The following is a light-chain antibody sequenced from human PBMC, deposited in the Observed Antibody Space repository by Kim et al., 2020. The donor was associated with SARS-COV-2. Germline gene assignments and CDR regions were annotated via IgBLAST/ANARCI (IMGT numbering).Light chain of an antibody. J-gene: IGLJ2*01. CDR1: SSNIGNNY. CDR2: DNN. Sequence: GQKVTIPCSGSSSNIGNNYVSCYQQLPGTAPKLLIYDNNKRPSGIPDRFSGSKSGTSAALGITGLQTGDEADFYCGTWDASLGGLVFGGGTQLTVL. V-gene: IGLV1-51*01. CDR3: GTWDASLGGLV.